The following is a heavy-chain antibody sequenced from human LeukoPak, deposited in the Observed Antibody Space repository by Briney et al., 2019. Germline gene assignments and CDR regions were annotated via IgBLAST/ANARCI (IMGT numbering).Heavy chain of an antibody. CDR3: ARGRYCSADICSGGDAFDI. J-gene: IGHJ3*02. D-gene: IGHD2-15*01. CDR2: IYTRGST. CDR1: GGSINNYY. Sequence: PSETLSLTCTVSGGSINNYYWSWIRQPAGKGLEWIGRIYTRGSTNYNPSLKSRVTMSVDTSKNQFSLKLSSVTASDTAVYYCARGRYCSADICSGGDAFDIWGQGTMVSVSS. V-gene: IGHV4-4*07.